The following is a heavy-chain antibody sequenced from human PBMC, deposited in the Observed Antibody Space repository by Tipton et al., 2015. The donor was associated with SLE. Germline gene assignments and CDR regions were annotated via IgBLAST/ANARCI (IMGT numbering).Heavy chain of an antibody. J-gene: IGHJ4*02. D-gene: IGHD3-10*01. CDR1: GGSISSGDYY. CDR2: IYYSGST. CDR3: ARAVTYYSGSGTYYIDY. Sequence: TLSLTCTVSGGSISSGDYYWSWIRQPPGKGLEWIGYIYYSGSTYYNPSLKSRVIISIDTSKNQFSLKLSSAAAAGTAVYYCARAVTYYSGSGTYYIDYWGQGTLVTVSS. V-gene: IGHV4-30-4*08.